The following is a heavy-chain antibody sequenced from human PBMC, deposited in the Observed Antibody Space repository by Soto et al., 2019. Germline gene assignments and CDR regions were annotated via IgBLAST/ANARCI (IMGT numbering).Heavy chain of an antibody. CDR3: ARDTYDSSGYYYSDY. CDR1: GGTFSSYA. V-gene: IGHV1-69*01. Sequence: QVQLVQSGAEVKKPGSSVKVSCKASGGTFSSYAISWVRQAPGQWLEWMGGIIPIFGTANYAQKFQGRVTITADESTSTAYMELSSLRSEGTAVYYCARDTYDSSGYYYSDYWGQGTLVTVSS. CDR2: IIPIFGTA. D-gene: IGHD3-22*01. J-gene: IGHJ4*02.